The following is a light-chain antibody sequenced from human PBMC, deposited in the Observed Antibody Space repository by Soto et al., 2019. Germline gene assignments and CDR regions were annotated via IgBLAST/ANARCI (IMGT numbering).Light chain of an antibody. Sequence: EIVLSQSPGTLSLSPGERATLSCRASQSVSSNYLAWYQQKPGQAPRIILFGASGRATGIPNRFSGSGSGTDFTLTISSLEPEDVAVYYCQQYSSLSWTFGQGTKVGI. CDR2: GAS. CDR3: QQYSSLSWT. CDR1: QSVSSNY. J-gene: IGKJ1*01. V-gene: IGKV3-20*01.